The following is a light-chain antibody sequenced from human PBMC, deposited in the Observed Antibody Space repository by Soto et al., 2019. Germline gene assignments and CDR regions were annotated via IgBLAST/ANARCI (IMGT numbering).Light chain of an antibody. CDR2: EVS. CDR3: SSYTTSTTRII. Sequence: QSVLTQPASVSGSPGQSITISCTGSSSDVGGYNHVSWYQQHPGKAPKLMIYEVSKRPSGVSNRFSGSKSGNTASLTISGLQAEDEADYYCSSYTTSTTRIIFGGGTKLTVL. CDR1: SSDVGGYNH. V-gene: IGLV2-14*01. J-gene: IGLJ2*01.